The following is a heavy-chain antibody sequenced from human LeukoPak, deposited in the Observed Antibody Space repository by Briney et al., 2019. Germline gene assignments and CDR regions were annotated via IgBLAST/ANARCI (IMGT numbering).Heavy chain of an antibody. Sequence: GASLRLSCTASGFTFSSYAMSWVRHALRKGLESVSDISCSGGSTYYADSVKGRFTISRDNSKNTLYLQRNSLRAEDTAVYYCAKDPEWSPGPGGWFDPWGQGTLVTVSS. CDR3: AKDPEWSPGPGGWFDP. D-gene: IGHD3-3*01. J-gene: IGHJ5*02. CDR2: ISCSGGST. CDR1: GFTFSSYA. V-gene: IGHV3-23*01.